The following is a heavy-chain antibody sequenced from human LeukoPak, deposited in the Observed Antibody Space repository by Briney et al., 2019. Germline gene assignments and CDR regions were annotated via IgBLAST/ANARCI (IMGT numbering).Heavy chain of an antibody. CDR3: ARAEGYCSGGSCYFYDY. Sequence: PSETLSLTCAVYGGSFGGYYWSWIRQPPGKGLEWIGEINHSGSTNYSPSLKSRVTISVDTSKNQFSLKLSSVTAADTAVYYCARAEGYCSGGSCYFYDYWGQGTLVTVSS. CDR2: INHSGST. J-gene: IGHJ4*02. D-gene: IGHD2-15*01. CDR1: GGSFGGYY. V-gene: IGHV4-34*01.